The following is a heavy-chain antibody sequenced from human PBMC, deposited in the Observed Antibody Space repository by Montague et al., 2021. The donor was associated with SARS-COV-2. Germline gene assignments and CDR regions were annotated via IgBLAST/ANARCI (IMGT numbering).Heavy chain of an antibody. D-gene: IGHD2-15*01. Sequence: SETLSLTCTVSGGSISSFYWSWFRQPPGKGLEWIGYISDSGSTNNNPSLTSRVTISVDTSKNQFSLKVNSVTAADTAVYYCARHYSATLPAVYWGQGTLVTVSS. J-gene: IGHJ4*02. CDR3: ARHYSATLPAVY. CDR1: GGSISSFY. CDR2: ISDSGST. V-gene: IGHV4-59*08.